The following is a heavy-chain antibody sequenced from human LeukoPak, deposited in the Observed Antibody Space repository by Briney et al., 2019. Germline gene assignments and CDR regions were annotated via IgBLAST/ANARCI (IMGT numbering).Heavy chain of an antibody. CDR2: IYYSGST. CDR3: ARTHPDHGDYYFDF. J-gene: IGHJ4*02. CDR1: GGSISSGDYY. D-gene: IGHD1-14*01. Sequence: PSETLSLTCTVSGGSISSGDYYWSWIRQPPGKGLEWIGYIYYSGSTYYNPSLKSRVTISVDTSKNQFSLKLSSVTAADTAVYYCARTHPDHGDYYFDFWGQGTLVTVSS. V-gene: IGHV4-30-4*01.